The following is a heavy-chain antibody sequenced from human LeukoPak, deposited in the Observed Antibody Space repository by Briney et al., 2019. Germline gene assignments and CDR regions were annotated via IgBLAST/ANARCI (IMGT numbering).Heavy chain of an antibody. V-gene: IGHV3-23*01. CDR1: GFIFNNYG. Sequence: GGSLRLSCTPSGFIFNNYGPIWVRRAPGEGLEWVSAISNDGGGTNYADFVKGRFTISRDNSKNTLFLQMNSLRAEDTALYYCAKGSSGYFFDLWGQGTLVTVSS. J-gene: IGHJ4*02. CDR3: AKGSSGYFFDL. D-gene: IGHD3-22*01. CDR2: ISNDGGGT.